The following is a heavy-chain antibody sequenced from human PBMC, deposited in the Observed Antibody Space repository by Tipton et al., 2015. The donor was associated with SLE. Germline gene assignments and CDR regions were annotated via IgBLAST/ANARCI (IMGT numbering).Heavy chain of an antibody. D-gene: IGHD6-13*01. CDR2: IYYCGST. Sequence: TLSFTCTVSGCPISSSSYYWGWIRQPPGKGLEWIGSIYYCGSTYYNPSLKSRVTISVDTSKNQFSLKLSSVTAADTAVYYCARQNQQRVLEDYWGQGTLVTVSS. CDR1: GCPISSSSYY. J-gene: IGHJ4*02. V-gene: IGHV4-39*07. CDR3: ARQNQQRVLEDY.